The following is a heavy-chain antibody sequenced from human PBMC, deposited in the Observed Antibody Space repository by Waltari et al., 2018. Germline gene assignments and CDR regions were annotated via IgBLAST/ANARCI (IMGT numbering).Heavy chain of an antibody. Sequence: QVQLQQWGAGLLKPSETLSLTCAVYGGSFSGYYWSWIRQPPGKGLEWIGEINHRGSTNYHPSLKSRVTISVDTSKNQFSLKLSSVTAADTAVYYCARGLAARRYYYMDVWGKGTTVTISS. V-gene: IGHV4-34*01. J-gene: IGHJ6*03. CDR3: ARGLAARRYYYMDV. D-gene: IGHD6-6*01. CDR1: GGSFSGYY. CDR2: INHRGST.